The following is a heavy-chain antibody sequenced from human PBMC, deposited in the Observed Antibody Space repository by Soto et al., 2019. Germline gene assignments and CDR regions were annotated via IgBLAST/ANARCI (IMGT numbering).Heavy chain of an antibody. CDR3: ARLPGTTPPDY. CDR1: CGSISSSNL. D-gene: IGHD1-7*01. J-gene: IGHJ4*02. V-gene: IGHV4-4*02. Sequence: WEALSLTWPFSCGSISSSNLCICLRQPPGKGLEWIGEIYHSGSTNYNPSLKSRVTISVDKSKNQFSLKLSSVTAADTAVYYCARLPGTTPPDYWGQGTLVTVSS. CDR2: IYHSGST.